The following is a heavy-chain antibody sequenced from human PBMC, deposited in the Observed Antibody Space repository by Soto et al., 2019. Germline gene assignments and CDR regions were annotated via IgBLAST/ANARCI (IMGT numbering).Heavy chain of an antibody. V-gene: IGHV1-69*01. D-gene: IGHD3-10*01. CDR3: ARVCPHGRLLWFVELFPTSNWFDP. CDR1: GGTFSSYA. CDR2: IIPIFGTA. Sequence: QVQLVQSGAEVKKPGSSVKVSCKASGGTFSSYAISWVRQAPGQGLEWMGGIIPIFGTANYAQKFQGRVTITADEATSTAYVELSSLRSEDTAVYYCARVCPHGRLLWFVELFPTSNWFDPWGQGTLVTVSS. J-gene: IGHJ5*02.